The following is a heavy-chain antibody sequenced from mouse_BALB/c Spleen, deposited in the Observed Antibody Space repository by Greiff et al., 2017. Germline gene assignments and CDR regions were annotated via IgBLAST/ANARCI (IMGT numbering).Heavy chain of an antibody. V-gene: IGHV5-6*01. Sequence: EVQLVESGGDLVKPGGSLKLSCAASGFTFSSYGMSWVRQTPDKRLEWVATISSGGSYTYYPDSVKGRFTISRDNARNTLYLQMSSLKSEDTAMYYCARRDYGSSNYFDYWGQGTTLTVSS. J-gene: IGHJ2*01. CDR1: GFTFSSYG. CDR3: ARRDYGSSNYFDY. D-gene: IGHD1-1*01. CDR2: ISSGGSYT.